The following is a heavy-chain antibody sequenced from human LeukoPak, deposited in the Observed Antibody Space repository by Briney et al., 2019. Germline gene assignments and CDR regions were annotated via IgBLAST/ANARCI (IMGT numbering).Heavy chain of an antibody. V-gene: IGHV3-21*01. CDR2: ISSSRSYI. CDR1: GFTFSSYS. D-gene: IGHD2-15*01. J-gene: IGHJ4*02. CDR3: ARSSCSGGSCYRGAVDY. Sequence: GGSLRLSCAASGFTFSSYSMNWVRQAPGKGLEWVSSISSSRSYIYYADSVKGRFTISRDNAKNSLYLQMNSLRAEDTAVYYCARSSCSGGSCYRGAVDYWGQGTLVTVSS.